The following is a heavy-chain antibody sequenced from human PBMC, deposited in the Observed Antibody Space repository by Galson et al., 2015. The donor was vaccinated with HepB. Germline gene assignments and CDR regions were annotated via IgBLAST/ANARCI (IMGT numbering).Heavy chain of an antibody. J-gene: IGHJ4*02. CDR2: ISGAGGST. Sequence: SLRLSCAGSGFGFGHYAMSWARQAPGKGLEWLSAISGAGGSTYYANSVRGRFPIPRDHSKNTLYLQMNGLRAEDTAVYYCAKGSDYYGSGTYYNGALYSDHWGQGTLVTVSS. CDR1: GFGFGHYA. D-gene: IGHD3-10*01. CDR3: AKGSDYYGSGTYYNGALYSDH. V-gene: IGHV3-23*01.